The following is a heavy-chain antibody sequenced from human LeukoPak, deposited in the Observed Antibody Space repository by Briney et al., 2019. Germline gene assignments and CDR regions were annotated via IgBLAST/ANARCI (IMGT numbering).Heavy chain of an antibody. CDR3: ARERISGIAAFDY. J-gene: IGHJ4*02. CDR1: GFTFTNYW. V-gene: IGHV3-74*01. CDR2: INHDGSST. Sequence: GGSLRLSCAASGFTFTNYWMHWVRQVPGKGLVWVSHINHDGSSTNYADSVKGRFTISRDNSKNTVYLQMNSLRAEDTAVYYCARERISGIAAFDYWGQGTLVTVSS. D-gene: IGHD6-13*01.